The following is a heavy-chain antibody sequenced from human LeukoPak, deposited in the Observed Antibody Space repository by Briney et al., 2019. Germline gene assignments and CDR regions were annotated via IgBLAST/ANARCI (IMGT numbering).Heavy chain of an antibody. CDR3: ARHSPAVGYYDSSGYYSWLDP. CDR1: GYSFTFYW. J-gene: IGHJ5*02. Sequence: TGESLKISCKGSGYSFTFYWIGWVRQMPGKGLEWMGIIYPGDSDTRYSPSFQGQVTISADKSISTAYLQWSSLKASDTATYYCARHSPAVGYYDSSGYYSWLDPWGQGTLVTVSS. V-gene: IGHV5-51*01. CDR2: IYPGDSDT. D-gene: IGHD3-22*01.